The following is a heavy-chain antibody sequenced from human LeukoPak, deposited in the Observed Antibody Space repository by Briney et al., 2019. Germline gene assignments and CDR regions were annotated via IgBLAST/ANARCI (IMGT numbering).Heavy chain of an antibody. V-gene: IGHV4-34*01. D-gene: IGHD2-15*01. CDR2: INHSGST. CDR3: ARGAKIVVVVAALPRAFDI. CDR1: GGSFSGYY. J-gene: IGHJ3*02. Sequence: SETLSLTCAVYGGSFSGYYWSWIRQPPGKGLEWIGEINHSGSTNYNPSLKSRVTISVDASKNQFSLKLSSVTAADTAVYYCARGAKIVVVVAALPRAFDIWGQGTMVTVSS.